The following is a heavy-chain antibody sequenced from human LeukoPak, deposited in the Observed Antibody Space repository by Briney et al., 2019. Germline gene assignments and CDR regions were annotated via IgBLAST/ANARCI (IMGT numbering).Heavy chain of an antibody. V-gene: IGHV3-48*01. CDR2: ISDDGNVI. CDR3: ARDGSGTEADFYYFDF. D-gene: IGHD6-19*01. CDR1: GFTFTTHK. J-gene: IGHJ4*02. Sequence: GGSLRLSCTTSGFTFTTHKMNWVRQAPGQGLEWVSEISDDGNVIHYADSVKGRFTISRDNVKKSLFLQMNSLNAPDTATYYCARDGSGTEADFYYFDFWGQGTLVTVSS.